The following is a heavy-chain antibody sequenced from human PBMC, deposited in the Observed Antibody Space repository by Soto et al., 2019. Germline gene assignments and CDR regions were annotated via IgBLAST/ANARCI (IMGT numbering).Heavy chain of an antibody. J-gene: IGHJ4*02. D-gene: IGHD3-10*01. Sequence: EVSLVESGGGLVKPGGSLRLSCVASGFIFSDYSMNWVRQAPGKGLEWVAAISSSGGHTLYAGSVKGRFTISRDNPKSSVFLQMRSLGGEDTAVYLSASLVGRSNFDSWGQGTLVTVSS. CDR2: ISSSGGHT. V-gene: IGHV3-21*06. CDR3: ASLVGRSNFDS. CDR1: GFIFSDYS.